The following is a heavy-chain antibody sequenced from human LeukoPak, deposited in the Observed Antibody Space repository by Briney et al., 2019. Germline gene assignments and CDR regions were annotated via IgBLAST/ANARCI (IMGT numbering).Heavy chain of an antibody. CDR3: ARGAAQNFDY. V-gene: IGHV4-4*09. D-gene: IGHD6-25*01. Sequence: SETLSLTCTASGGSFSYYYWSWIRQPPGKGLEWIGYIHTSRSTNYNPSLKSRVNISEDTSKNQFSLKLSSVTAADTAVYYCARGAAQNFDYWGQGTLVTVSS. CDR1: GGSFSYYY. J-gene: IGHJ4*02. CDR2: IHTSRST.